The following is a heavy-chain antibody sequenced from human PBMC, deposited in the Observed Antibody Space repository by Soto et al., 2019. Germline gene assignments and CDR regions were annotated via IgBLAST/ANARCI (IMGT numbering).Heavy chain of an antibody. D-gene: IGHD3-22*01. CDR2: IWYDGSNK. V-gene: IGHV3-33*01. J-gene: IGHJ4*02. Sequence: QVQLVESGGGVVQPGRSLRLSCAAPGFTFSSYGMHWVRQAPGKGLEWVAVIWYDGSNKYYADSVKGRFTISRDNSKNTLYLQMNSLRAEDTAVYYCARIGGYDSSGYYYEVDYWGQGTLVTVSS. CDR3: ARIGGYDSSGYYYEVDY. CDR1: GFTFSSYG.